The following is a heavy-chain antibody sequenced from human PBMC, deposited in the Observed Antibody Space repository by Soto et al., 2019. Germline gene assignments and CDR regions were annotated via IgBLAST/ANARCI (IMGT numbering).Heavy chain of an antibody. J-gene: IGHJ3*01. CDR3: ARDLSPPGEFFYEAFDV. CDR2: IKRDGTVT. V-gene: IGHV3-7*04. D-gene: IGHD2-21*01. Sequence: EVQLVESGGGLVQPGESLRLSCAASGFTFSAFWMTWLRQAPGKGLEWVANIKRDGTVTHYGDSVEGRCTLSRDNAQNSLFLQLNSLRPEDTAMYYCARDLSPPGEFFYEAFDVWGKGTVVTVSS. CDR1: GFTFSAFW.